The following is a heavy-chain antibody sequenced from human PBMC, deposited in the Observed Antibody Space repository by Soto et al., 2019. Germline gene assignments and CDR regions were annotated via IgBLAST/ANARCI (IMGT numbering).Heavy chain of an antibody. V-gene: IGHV3-23*01. CDR1: GFTFTNYA. Sequence: EVQLLESGGTLAQPGGSLRLSCAASGFTFTNYAMSWVRQAPGKGLDWVSSISDSGDRIYYADSVKGRFTISRDNSRNTLFMELNSLRAEDTAVYFCAKDHISKGIYYFAYWGQGTLVSVSS. J-gene: IGHJ4*01. CDR3: AKDHISKGIYYFAY. CDR2: ISDSGDRI.